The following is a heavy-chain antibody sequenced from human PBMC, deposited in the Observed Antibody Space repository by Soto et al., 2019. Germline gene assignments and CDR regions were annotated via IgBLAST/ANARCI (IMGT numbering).Heavy chain of an antibody. CDR1: GFTFSSYG. CDR3: ASRPPSLGY. J-gene: IGHJ4*02. CDR2: IWYDGSNK. V-gene: IGHV3-33*01. Sequence: QVQLVESGGGVVQPGRSLRLSCAASGFTFSSYGMHWVRQAPGKGLEWVAVIWYDGSNKYYADSVKGRFTISRDNSKNTLHLDKNTLRSEDTAVYSCASRPPSLGYWGQGTLVSVFS.